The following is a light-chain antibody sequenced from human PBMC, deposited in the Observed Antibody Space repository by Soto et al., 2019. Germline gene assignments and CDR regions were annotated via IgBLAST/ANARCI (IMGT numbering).Light chain of an antibody. Sequence: EIVFTQSPGTLSLSPGEGATLSCRASESVASSYLAWYQQIPGQAPRLLIYGASSRATGIPDRFSGSGSGTDFTLTITRLQPEDFAVYYCQQYGSSWTFGQGTKVDIK. CDR3: QQYGSSWT. J-gene: IGKJ1*01. CDR2: GAS. CDR1: ESVASSY. V-gene: IGKV3-20*01.